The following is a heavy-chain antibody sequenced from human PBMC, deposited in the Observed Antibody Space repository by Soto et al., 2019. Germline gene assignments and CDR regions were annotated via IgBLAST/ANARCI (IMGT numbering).Heavy chain of an antibody. CDR2: IWYDGSNK. Sequence: QVQLVESGGGVVQPGRSLRLSCAASGFTFSSYGMHWVRQAPGKGLEWVAVIWYDGSNKYYAESVKGRFTISRDNSKNTLYLQMNGLRAEDTAVYYCARDSHVGSGWQLTADYWGQGTLVTVSS. V-gene: IGHV3-33*01. CDR1: GFTFSSYG. D-gene: IGHD6-19*01. J-gene: IGHJ4*02. CDR3: ARDSHVGSGWQLTADY.